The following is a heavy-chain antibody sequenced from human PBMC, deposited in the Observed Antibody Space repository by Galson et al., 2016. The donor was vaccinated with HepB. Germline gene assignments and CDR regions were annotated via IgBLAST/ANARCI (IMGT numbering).Heavy chain of an antibody. D-gene: IGHD6-19*01. CDR2: IWYDGSNK. CDR1: GFTFSRYG. V-gene: IGHV3-33*01. Sequence: SLRLSCAASGFTFSRYGMHWVRQAPGKGLEWVAVIWYDGSNKYYADSVKGRFTISRDNSKNTLYQQMNSLRVEDTAVYYCARPLSGWSYYFDYWGQGTLVTVSS. J-gene: IGHJ4*02. CDR3: ARPLSGWSYYFDY.